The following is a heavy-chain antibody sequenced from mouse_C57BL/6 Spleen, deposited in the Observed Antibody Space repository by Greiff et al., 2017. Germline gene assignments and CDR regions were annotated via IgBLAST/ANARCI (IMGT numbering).Heavy chain of an antibody. V-gene: IGHV5-9-1*02. CDR2: ISSGGDYI. CDR1: GFTFSSYA. Sequence: DVMLVESGEGLVKPGGSLKLSCAASGFTFSSYAMSWVRQTPEKRLEWVAYISSGGDYIYYADTVKGRFTISRDNARNTLYLQMSSLKSGDTAMYYGTTTGGDYWGQGTTLTVSS. J-gene: IGHJ2*01. CDR3: TTTGGDY. D-gene: IGHD1-1*01.